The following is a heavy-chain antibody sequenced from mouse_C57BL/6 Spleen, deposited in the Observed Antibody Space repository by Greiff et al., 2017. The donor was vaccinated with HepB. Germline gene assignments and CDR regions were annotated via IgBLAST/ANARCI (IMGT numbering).Heavy chain of an antibody. D-gene: IGHD2-4*01. CDR3: TRYDYDDY. CDR1: GFNIKDDY. Sequence: EVQLQQSGAELVRPGASVKLSCTASGFNIKDDYMHWVKQRPEQGLEWIGWIDPENGDTEYASKFQGKATITADTSSNTAYLQLSSLTSEDTAVYYCTRYDYDDYWGQGTTLTVSS. V-gene: IGHV14-4*01. CDR2: IDPENGDT. J-gene: IGHJ2*01.